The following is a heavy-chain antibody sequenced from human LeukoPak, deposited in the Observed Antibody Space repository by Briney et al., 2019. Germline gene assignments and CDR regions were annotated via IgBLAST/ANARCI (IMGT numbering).Heavy chain of an antibody. V-gene: IGHV3-21*01. D-gene: IGHD1-26*01. Sequence: GGSLRLSCAASGFTFSSYSMNWVRQAPGKGLEWVSYISGISSHIYYADSVKGRFTISRDNAKNSLYLQMNSLTAEDTAVYYCATVRSPFSGSYPGYFDYWGQGTQVTVSS. CDR3: ATVRSPFSGSYPGYFDY. CDR1: GFTFSSYS. CDR2: ISGISSHI. J-gene: IGHJ4*02.